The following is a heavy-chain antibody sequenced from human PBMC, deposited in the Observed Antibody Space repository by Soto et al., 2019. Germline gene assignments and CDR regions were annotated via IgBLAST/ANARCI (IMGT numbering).Heavy chain of an antibody. CDR1: GDSVSSNSAA. J-gene: IGHJ4*02. Sequence: SQTLSLTCAISGDSVSSNSAAWNWIRQSPSRGLEWLGRTYYRSKWYNDYAVSVKSPITINPDTSKNQFSLQLNSVTPEDTAVYYCARTTGKLGITDFDYWGQGTLVTVSS. CDR3: ARTTGKLGITDFDY. CDR2: TYYRSKWYN. D-gene: IGHD7-27*01. V-gene: IGHV6-1*01.